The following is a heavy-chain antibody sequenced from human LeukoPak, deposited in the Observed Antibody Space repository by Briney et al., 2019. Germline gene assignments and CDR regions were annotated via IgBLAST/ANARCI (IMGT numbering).Heavy chain of an antibody. Sequence: SQTLSLTCTVSGGSISSGGYFWSWIRQHPGKGLEWIVYMYYSGSTYYDTSLKSRVTISLDTSKNQFSLKLSSVTAADTAVYYCAREERGYYDSSGYFDYWGQGTLVTVSS. CDR3: AREERGYYDSSGYFDY. V-gene: IGHV4-31*03. CDR1: GGSISSGGYF. CDR2: MYYSGST. J-gene: IGHJ4*02. D-gene: IGHD3-22*01.